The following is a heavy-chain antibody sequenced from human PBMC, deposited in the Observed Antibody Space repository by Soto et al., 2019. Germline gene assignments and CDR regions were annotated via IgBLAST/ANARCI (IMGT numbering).Heavy chain of an antibody. CDR1: GFTFSSYS. J-gene: IGHJ6*02. CDR2: ISSSSSTI. Sequence: GGSLRLSCAASGFTFSSYSMNWVRQAPGKGLEWVSYISSSSSTIYYADSVKGRFTISRDNAKNSLYLQMNSLRAEDTAVYYCARDFVVYGMDVWGQGTTVTVS. V-gene: IGHV3-48*01. CDR3: ARDFVVYGMDV.